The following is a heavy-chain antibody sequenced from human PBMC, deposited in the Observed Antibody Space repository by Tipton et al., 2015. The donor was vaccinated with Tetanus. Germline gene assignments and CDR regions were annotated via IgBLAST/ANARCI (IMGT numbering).Heavy chain of an antibody. V-gene: IGHV4-30-4*01. CDR2: VSDSGST. CDR3: ARATPSGSYFVRYYSMDV. D-gene: IGHD3-22*01. J-gene: IGHJ6*02. CDR1: GGSISSADYY. Sequence: GLVKPSETLSLTCTVSGGSISSADYYWSWIRQPPGKGLEWIGYVSDSGSTYSNPSLRSRIIISVDTSKNQFSLILSSVTAADTAVYYCARATPSGSYFVRYYSMDVWGQGTTVVVSS.